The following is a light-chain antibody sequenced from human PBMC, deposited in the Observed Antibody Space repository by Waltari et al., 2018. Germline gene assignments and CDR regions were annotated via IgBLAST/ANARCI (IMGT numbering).Light chain of an antibody. Sequence: SYVLTQPPSVSVAPGKTARITCGGNNIGSKSVHWYQQKPGQAPVLVIYDDSDRPAGIPARFSGANSGNTATLSISRVEAGDEADYYCQVWDSSSDPWVFGGGTKLTV. CDR2: DDS. CDR3: QVWDSSSDPWV. CDR1: NIGSKS. J-gene: IGLJ3*02. V-gene: IGLV3-21*04.